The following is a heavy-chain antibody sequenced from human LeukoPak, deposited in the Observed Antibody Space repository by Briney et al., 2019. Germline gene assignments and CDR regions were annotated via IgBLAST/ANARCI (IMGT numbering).Heavy chain of an antibody. D-gene: IGHD6-19*01. CDR2: IKHDGSEK. CDR3: ARIGGIAVAGAVHWYFDL. Sequence: GGSLRLSCAASGFTFSSNWMSWVRQAPGKGLEWVANIKHDGSEKYYVDSVKGRFSISRDNAKNSLYLHMNSLRAEDTAVYYCARIGGIAVAGAVHWYFDLWGRGTLVTVSS. J-gene: IGHJ2*01. CDR1: GFTFSSNW. V-gene: IGHV3-7*04.